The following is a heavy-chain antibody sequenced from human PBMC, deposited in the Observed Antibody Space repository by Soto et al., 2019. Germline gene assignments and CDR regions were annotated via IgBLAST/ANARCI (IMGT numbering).Heavy chain of an antibody. CDR1: GFTFSSYW. D-gene: IGHD3-22*01. CDR2: INTDGSST. J-gene: IGHJ4*02. V-gene: IGHV3-74*01. Sequence: PGGSLRLSCAASGFTFSSYWMHWVRQAPGKGLVWVSRINTDGSSTSYADSVKGRFTISRDNAKNTLYLQMNSLRAEDTAVYYCARDRYYYDSSGYLDYWGQGRMVTVSS. CDR3: ARDRYYYDSSGYLDY.